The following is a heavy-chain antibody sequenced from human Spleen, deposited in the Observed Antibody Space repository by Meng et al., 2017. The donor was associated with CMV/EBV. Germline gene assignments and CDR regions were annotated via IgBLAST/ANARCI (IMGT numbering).Heavy chain of an antibody. CDR2: ISWNSGSV. CDR1: GFTFDDFA. Sequence: SLKISCGASGFTFDDFAMHWVRQAPGKGLEWVCSISWNSGSVNYADSVKGRFTISRDNAKNSLSLEMNSLRPEDTALYYCAKDIGQPDYDFWNGLDYWGRGTPVTVSS. CDR3: AKDIGQPDYDFWNGLDY. J-gene: IGHJ4*02. D-gene: IGHD3/OR15-3a*01. V-gene: IGHV3-9*01.